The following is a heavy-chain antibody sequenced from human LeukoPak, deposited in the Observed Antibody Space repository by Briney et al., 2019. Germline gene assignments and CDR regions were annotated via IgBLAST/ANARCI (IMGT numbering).Heavy chain of an antibody. D-gene: IGHD6-19*01. Sequence: ASVKVSCKASGYTFTSYAMNWVRQAPGQGLEWMGWINTNTGNPTYAQGFTGRFVSSLDTSVSTAYLQISSLKAEDTAVYYCARAVYQQWLTYYFDYWGQGTLVTVSS. CDR1: GYTFTSYA. J-gene: IGHJ4*02. CDR2: INTNTGNP. CDR3: ARAVYQQWLTYYFDY. V-gene: IGHV7-4-1*02.